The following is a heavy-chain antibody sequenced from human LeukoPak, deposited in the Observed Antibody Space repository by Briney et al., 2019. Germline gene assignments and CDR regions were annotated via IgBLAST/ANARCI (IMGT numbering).Heavy chain of an antibody. CDR3: ARDYAGSPDY. V-gene: IGHV3-74*03. J-gene: IGHJ4*02. CDR2: INGDGSTT. D-gene: IGHD3-10*01. CDR1: GFTSSTYW. Sequence: GGSLRLSCTASGFTSSTYWINWVRQSPGKGLVWVALINGDGSTTTHADSVKGRFTISRDNAKNTAYLQMNSLRDEDTAVYYCARDYAGSPDYWGQGTLVTVSA.